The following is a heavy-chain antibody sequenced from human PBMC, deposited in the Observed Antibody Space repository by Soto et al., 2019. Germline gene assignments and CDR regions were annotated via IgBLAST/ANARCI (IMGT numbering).Heavy chain of an antibody. CDR3: ARKILGSTSRPNYWYFDL. CDR2: ISGGGDAT. Sequence: EVQLLESGGGLVQPGGSLRLSCAGSGFTFINYAMNWVHQAPGKGLEWVSSISGGGDATFFADSVRGRFTISRDNSKNSVTLQMNRLGVDDTAVYYCARKILGSTSRPNYWYFDLWGRGTLVTVSS. V-gene: IGHV3-23*01. CDR1: GFTFINYA. J-gene: IGHJ2*01. D-gene: IGHD2-2*01.